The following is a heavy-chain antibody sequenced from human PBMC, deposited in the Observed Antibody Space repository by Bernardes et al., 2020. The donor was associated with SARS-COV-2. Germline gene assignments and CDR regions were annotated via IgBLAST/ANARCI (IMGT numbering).Heavy chain of an antibody. V-gene: IGHV1-18*04. CDR3: ARDGYYGSGSYQTYGMDV. CDR1: GYTLTGYS. CDR2: ISAYNGNT. D-gene: IGHD3-10*01. J-gene: IGHJ6*02. Sequence: ASVKVSCQVSGYTLTGYSFIWVRQAPGQGLEWMGWISAYNGNTVYAQSFQGRLSMTTDASTGTVYMDLRSLGSDDTAVYYCARDGYYGSGSYQTYGMDVWGQGTTVIVS.